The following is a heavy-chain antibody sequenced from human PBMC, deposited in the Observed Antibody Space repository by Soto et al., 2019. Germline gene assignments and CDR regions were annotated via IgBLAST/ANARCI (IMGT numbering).Heavy chain of an antibody. J-gene: IGHJ4*02. Sequence: QVQLVQSGAEMKKPGASVKVSCKASGYTFTTYGISWVRQAPGQGLEWMGWISAYNGNTHYAQKLQGRVTMTTDTSTSTAYVELRSLRSDDTAVYYCARAHFPSTSDSFDYWGQGTLVTVSS. CDR1: GYTFTTYG. D-gene: IGHD3-3*02. V-gene: IGHV1-18*04. CDR2: ISAYNGNT. CDR3: ARAHFPSTSDSFDY.